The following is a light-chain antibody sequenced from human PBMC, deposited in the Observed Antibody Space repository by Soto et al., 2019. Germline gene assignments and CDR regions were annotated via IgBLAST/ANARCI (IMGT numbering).Light chain of an antibody. V-gene: IGKV1-27*01. CDR3: HSYTSTPRT. CDR1: QGISEY. J-gene: IGKJ1*01. Sequence: EIQMAQSPSSLSASIGDRVTITCRASQGISEYLAWYQQRPGTAPNLLIYVASILQSGVPSRFSGSGSGTHFTLTISSLQPEDVATSYCHSYTSTPRTFGQGTTVEIK. CDR2: VAS.